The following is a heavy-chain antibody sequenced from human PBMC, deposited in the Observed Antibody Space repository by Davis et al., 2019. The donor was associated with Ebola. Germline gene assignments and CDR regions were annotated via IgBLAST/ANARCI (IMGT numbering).Heavy chain of an antibody. J-gene: IGHJ4*02. CDR3: ARGNRPVPAAIQSFDY. V-gene: IGHV3-21*01. CDR1: GFTFSSYS. D-gene: IGHD2-2*02. Sequence: GESLKISCAASGFTFSSYSMNWVRQAPGKGLEWVSSISSSSSYIYYADSVKGRFTISRDNAKNSLYLQMNSLRAEDTAVYYCARGNRPVPAAIQSFDYWGQGTLVTVSS. CDR2: ISSSSSYI.